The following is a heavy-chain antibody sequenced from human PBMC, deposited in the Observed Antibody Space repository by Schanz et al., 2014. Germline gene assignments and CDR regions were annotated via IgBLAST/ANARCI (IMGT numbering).Heavy chain of an antibody. J-gene: IGHJ4*02. D-gene: IGHD5-18*01. V-gene: IGHV3-23*01. CDR3: AKDAENTAMITDYFDY. Sequence: EVQLLESGGGLVQPGGSLRLSCAASGFTFSSYAMSWVRQAPGKGLEWVSSISSGGNPYYANSVKGRFGISRDNSENTLYLQMSSLRVEDTAVYYCAKDAENTAMITDYFDYWGQGTLVTVSS. CDR1: GFTFSSYA. CDR2: ISSGGNP.